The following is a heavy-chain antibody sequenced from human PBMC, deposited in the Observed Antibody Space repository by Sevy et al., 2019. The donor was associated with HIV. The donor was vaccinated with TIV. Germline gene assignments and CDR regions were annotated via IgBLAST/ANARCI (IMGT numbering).Heavy chain of an antibody. J-gene: IGHJ4*02. V-gene: IGHV3-11*06. CDR2: ISSSSSYT. D-gene: IGHD3-10*01. CDR3: ARDNGFGELLPPPYFDY. CDR1: GFTFSDYY. Sequence: GGSLRLSCAASGFTFSDYYMSWIRQAPGKGLEWVSYISSSSSYTNYADSVKGRFTISRDNAKSSLYLQMNSLRAEDTAVYYCARDNGFGELLPPPYFDYWGQGTLVTVSS.